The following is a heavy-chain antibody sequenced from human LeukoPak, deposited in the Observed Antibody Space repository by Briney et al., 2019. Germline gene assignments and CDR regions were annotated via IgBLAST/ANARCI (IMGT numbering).Heavy chain of an antibody. D-gene: IGHD5-18*01. V-gene: IGHV3-48*01. J-gene: IGHJ6*03. CDR3: ARGIQGGYGVSWYYYMDV. CDR2: ISSSSSTI. CDR1: GFTFSSYS. Sequence: QTGGSLRLSCAASGFTFSSYSMNWVRQAPGKGLEWVSYISSSSSTIYYADSVKGRFTISRDNAKNSLYLQMNSLRAEDTAVYYCARGIQGGYGVSWYYYMDVWGKGTTVTVSS.